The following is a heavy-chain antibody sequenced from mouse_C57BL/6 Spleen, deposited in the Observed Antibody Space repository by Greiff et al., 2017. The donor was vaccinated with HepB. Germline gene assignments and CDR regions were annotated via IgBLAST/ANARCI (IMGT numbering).Heavy chain of an antibody. CDR3: VRPVGGTGTWFAY. J-gene: IGHJ3*01. CDR1: GFSFNTYA. Sequence: EVQVVESGGGLVQPKGSLKLSCAASGFSFNTYAMNWVRQAPGKGLEWVARIRSKSNNYATYYADSVKDRFTISRDDSESMLYLQMNNLKTEDTAMYYCVRPVGGTGTWFAYWGQGTLVTVSA. D-gene: IGHD3-3*01. CDR2: IRSKSNNYAT. V-gene: IGHV10-1*01.